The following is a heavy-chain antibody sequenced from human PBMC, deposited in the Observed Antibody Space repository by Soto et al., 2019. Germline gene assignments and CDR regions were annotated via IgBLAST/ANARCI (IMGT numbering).Heavy chain of an antibody. CDR3: ARDPSAGDSAGY. CDR2: IIPILGIA. CDR1: GGTFSSYT. V-gene: IGHV1-69*08. Sequence: QVQLVQSGAEVKKPGSSVKVSCKASGGTFSSYTISWVRQAPGQGREWMGRIIPILGIANHAQKFQGRVTITADKTTSTVYMELSSLRAEDTAVYYCARDPSAGDSAGYWGQGTLVSVSS. J-gene: IGHJ4*02. D-gene: IGHD2-21*01.